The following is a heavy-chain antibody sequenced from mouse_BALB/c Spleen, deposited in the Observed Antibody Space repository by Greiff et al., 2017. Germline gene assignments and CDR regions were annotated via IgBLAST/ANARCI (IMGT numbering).Heavy chain of an antibody. CDR2: INPYNGDT. CDR3: ARDYGSSHYYAMDY. CDR1: GYSFTGYF. D-gene: IGHD1-1*01. J-gene: IGHJ4*01. Sequence: EVKLQESGPELVKPGASVKISCKASGYSFTGYFMNWVMQSHGKSLEWIGRINPYNGDTFYNQKFKGKATLTVDKSSSTAHMELRSLASEDSAVYYCARDYGSSHYYAMDYWGQGTSVTVSS. V-gene: IGHV1-20*02.